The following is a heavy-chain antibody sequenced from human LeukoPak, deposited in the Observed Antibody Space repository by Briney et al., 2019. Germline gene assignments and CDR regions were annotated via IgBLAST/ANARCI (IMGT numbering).Heavy chain of an antibody. D-gene: IGHD3-10*02. CDR3: ARVFPYYVDYYYFMDV. V-gene: IGHV4-39*07. J-gene: IGHJ6*03. CDR2: IYYSGST. Sequence: PSETLSLTCTVSGGSISSSSYYWGWIRQPPGKGLEWIGSIYYSGSTYYNPSLKSRITISVDTSKNQFSLKLSSVTAADTAVYYCARVFPYYVDYYYFMDVWGEGTPVTVSS. CDR1: GGSISSSSYY.